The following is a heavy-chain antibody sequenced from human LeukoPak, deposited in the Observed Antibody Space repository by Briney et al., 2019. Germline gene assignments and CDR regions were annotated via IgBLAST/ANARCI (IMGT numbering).Heavy chain of an antibody. Sequence: SETLSLTCTVSGGSVSSGSYYWSWIRQPPGKGLEWIGYIYYSGSTNYNPSLKSRVTISVDTSNNQFSLKLSSVTAADTAVYYCARGSRQSLAFDIWGQGTMVTVSS. J-gene: IGHJ3*02. CDR2: IYYSGST. CDR1: GGSVSSGSYY. D-gene: IGHD4-11*01. CDR3: ARGSRQSLAFDI. V-gene: IGHV4-61*01.